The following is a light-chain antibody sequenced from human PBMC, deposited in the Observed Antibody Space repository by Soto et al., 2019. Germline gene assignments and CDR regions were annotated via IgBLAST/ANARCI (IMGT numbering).Light chain of an antibody. CDR3: QHGYSTPLT. CDR2: AAS. CDR1: QSISTY. Sequence: DIQMTQSPSSLSASVGDRVTITCRASQSISTYLHWYQQKPGKAPNLLIYAASTLQSGVPSRFSGSGSGTDFTLTISSLQPEDFASYFCQHGYSTPLTFGGGTKVDI. J-gene: IGKJ4*01. V-gene: IGKV1-39*01.